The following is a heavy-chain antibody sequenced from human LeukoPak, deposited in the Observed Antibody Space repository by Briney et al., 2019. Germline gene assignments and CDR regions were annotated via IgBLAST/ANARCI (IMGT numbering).Heavy chain of an antibody. J-gene: IGHJ4*02. V-gene: IGHV4-34*01. CDR1: GGSFSGYY. Sequence: PSETLSLACAVYGGSFSGYYGSWIRQPPGKGLEWIGEINHSGSTNYNPSLKSRVTISVDTSKNQLSLKLSSVTAADTAVYYCARVSRRPDYWGQGTLVTVSS. CDR2: INHSGST. CDR3: ARVSRRPDY.